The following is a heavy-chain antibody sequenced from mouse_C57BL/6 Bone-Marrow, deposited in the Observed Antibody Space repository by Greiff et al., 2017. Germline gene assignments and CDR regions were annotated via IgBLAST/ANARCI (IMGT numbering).Heavy chain of an antibody. CDR1: GYTFTSYW. Sequence: VQLQQSGAELVMPGASVKLSCKASGYTFTSYWMHWVKQRPGQGLEWIGEIDPSDSYTNYNQKFKGKSTLTVDKSSSTAYMQLSSLTSEDSAVYYCAIYYDYDGRYFDVWGTGTTVTVSS. V-gene: IGHV1-69*01. J-gene: IGHJ1*03. D-gene: IGHD2-4*01. CDR2: IDPSDSYT. CDR3: AIYYDYDGRYFDV.